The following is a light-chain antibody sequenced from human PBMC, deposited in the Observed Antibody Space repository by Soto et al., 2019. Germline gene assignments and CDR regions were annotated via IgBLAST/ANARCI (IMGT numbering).Light chain of an antibody. J-gene: IGKJ2*01. CDR3: HQYNSYSYT. CDR2: DAS. CDR1: QSISSL. Sequence: DIQMTQSPSTLSASVGDRVTITCWGSQSISSLLAWYQQKPGKAPNLLIYDASSLYSGVPSRISGSGSGTEFTRTNSSLQHYDFTTYYCHQYNSYSYTVGQGTKLEIK. V-gene: IGKV1-5*01.